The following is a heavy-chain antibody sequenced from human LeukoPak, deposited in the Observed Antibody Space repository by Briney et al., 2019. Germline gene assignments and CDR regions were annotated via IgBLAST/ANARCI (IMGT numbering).Heavy chain of an antibody. J-gene: IGHJ4*02. V-gene: IGHV3-30-3*01. Sequence: PGGSLRLSCAASGFTFSSYAMHWVRQAPGKGPEWVAVISYDGSNKYYADSVKGRFTISRDNSKNTLYLQMNSLRAEDTAVYYCAREGQEDPDDSSGYYLDYWGQGTLVTVSS. CDR1: GFTFSSYA. D-gene: IGHD3-22*01. CDR2: ISYDGSNK. CDR3: AREGQEDPDDSSGYYLDY.